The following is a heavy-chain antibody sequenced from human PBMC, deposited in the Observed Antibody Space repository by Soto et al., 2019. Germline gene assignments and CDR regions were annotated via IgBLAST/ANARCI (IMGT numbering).Heavy chain of an antibody. Sequence: QVQLVQSGAEVKKPESSVKVSCKASGGTFSSYAISWVRQAPGQGLEWMGGIIPIFGTANYAQKFQGRVTSTADASTSTANMELSSLKSEDTAVYYCARSTVTTYLYYYGMDVWGQGTTVTVSS. CDR3: ARSTVTTYLYYYGMDV. V-gene: IGHV1-69*01. J-gene: IGHJ6*02. D-gene: IGHD4-4*01. CDR2: IIPIFGTA. CDR1: GGTFSSYA.